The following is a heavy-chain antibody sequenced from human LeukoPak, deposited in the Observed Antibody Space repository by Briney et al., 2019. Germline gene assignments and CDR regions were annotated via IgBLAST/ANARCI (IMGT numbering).Heavy chain of an antibody. CDR2: INHSGST. V-gene: IGHV4-34*01. CDR3: ARARKRSGSYYYFDY. D-gene: IGHD3-10*01. Sequence: PTETLSLTCAVYGGSFSGHYWSWIRQPPGKGLEWIGEINHSGSTNYNPSLKRRVTISVDTSKNQFSLKLSSVTAADTAVYYCARARKRSGSYYYFDYWGQGTLVTVSS. CDR1: GGSFSGHY. J-gene: IGHJ4*02.